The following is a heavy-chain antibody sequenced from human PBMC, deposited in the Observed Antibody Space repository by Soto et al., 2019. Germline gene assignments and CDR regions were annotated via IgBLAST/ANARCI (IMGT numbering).Heavy chain of an antibody. CDR3: AHSLLSEVNTACDAFDI. Sequence: QITLKESGPTLVKPTQTLTLTCTFSGFSLSTSGVGVGWIRQPPGKALEWLALLYWDDDKRYSPSLKSRLTITKDTSKNQVVLTMTNMDPVDTATYYCAHSLLSEVNTACDAFDIWGQGTMVTVSS. J-gene: IGHJ3*02. V-gene: IGHV2-5*02. D-gene: IGHD4-17*01. CDR2: LYWDDDK. CDR1: GFSLSTSGVG.